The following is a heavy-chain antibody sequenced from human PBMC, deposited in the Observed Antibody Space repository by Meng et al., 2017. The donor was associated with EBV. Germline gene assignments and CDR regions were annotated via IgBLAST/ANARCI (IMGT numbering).Heavy chain of an antibody. CDR1: GFTLSSWR. CDR2: IRSDSSYI. D-gene: IGHD3-22*01. Sequence: VRLVEAGGVVVKAGGSLGSSWAACGFTLSSWRRSWVRQAQGRGLEWVSSIRSDSSYIYYADPVKGRFTISRDNAKKTLYLQMNNLRAEDSALYYCARDYESSGYQYHPFDYWGQGTPVTVSS. CDR3: ARDYESSGYQYHPFDY. V-gene: IGHV3-21*01. J-gene: IGHJ4*02.